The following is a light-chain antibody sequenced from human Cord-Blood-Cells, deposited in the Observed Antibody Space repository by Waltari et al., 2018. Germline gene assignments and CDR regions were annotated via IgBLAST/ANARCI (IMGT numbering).Light chain of an antibody. CDR2: GNS. V-gene: IGLV1-40*01. Sequence: QSVLTQPPSVSGAPGQRVTIPCTGSSSNIGAGYDVHWYQQLPETAPKLLIYGNSSRPSGVPDRFSGSKSGTSASRAITGLQAEDEADYYCQSYDSSLSGSWVFGGGTKLTVL. CDR3: QSYDSSLSGSWV. J-gene: IGLJ3*02. CDR1: SSNIGAGYD.